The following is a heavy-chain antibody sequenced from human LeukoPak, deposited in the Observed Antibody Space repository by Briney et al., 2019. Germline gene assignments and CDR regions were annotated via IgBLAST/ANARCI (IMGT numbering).Heavy chain of an antibody. CDR2: ISSSSSYI. Sequence: GRALILSCAASGFTFSSYSMNWVRQAPGKGLEWVSSISSSSSYIYYADSVKGRFTISRDNAKNSLYLQMNSLRAEDTAVYYCARESIVGATKTFDYWGQGTLVTVSS. CDR1: GFTFSSYS. J-gene: IGHJ4*02. D-gene: IGHD1-26*01. CDR3: ARESIVGATKTFDY. V-gene: IGHV3-21*01.